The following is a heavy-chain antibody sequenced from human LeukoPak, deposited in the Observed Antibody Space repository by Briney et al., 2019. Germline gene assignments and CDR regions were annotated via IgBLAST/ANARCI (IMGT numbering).Heavy chain of an antibody. Sequence: SETLSLTCTVSGGSISSYYWSWIRQPAGKGLEWIGRIYTSGSTNYNPSLKSRVSMSVDTSKSQFSLNLSSVTAADTAFYYCARHHSDTFDYWGQGTLVTVSS. CDR1: GGSISSYY. V-gene: IGHV4-4*07. D-gene: IGHD3-9*01. J-gene: IGHJ4*02. CDR2: IYTSGST. CDR3: ARHHSDTFDY.